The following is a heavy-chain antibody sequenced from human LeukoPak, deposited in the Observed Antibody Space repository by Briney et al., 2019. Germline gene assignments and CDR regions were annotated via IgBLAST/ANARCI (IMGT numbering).Heavy chain of an antibody. Sequence: PSETLSLTCTVSGGSISSTSLYWGWIRQPPGKGLEWIGSISYSVGTYYNPSLKSRVTISVDTSKNQFSLKLSSVTAADTAVYYCARGSLGYSSSSDYWGQGTLVTVSS. V-gene: IGHV4-39*07. CDR2: ISYSVGT. CDR1: GGSISSTSLY. D-gene: IGHD6-6*01. J-gene: IGHJ4*02. CDR3: ARGSLGYSSSSDY.